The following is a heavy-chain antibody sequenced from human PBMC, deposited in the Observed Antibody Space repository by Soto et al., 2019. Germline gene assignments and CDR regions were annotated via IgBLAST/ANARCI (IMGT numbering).Heavy chain of an antibody. D-gene: IGHD4-17*01. CDR1: GFIFTTYT. J-gene: IGHJ3*02. V-gene: IGHV3-23*01. Sequence: EVQLLESGGGLVQPGGSLRLSCAASGFIFTTYTMNWVRQAPGKGLELVASIDQSGGTAYYAESVRGRFAISRDNSINKLYLQMRSLRAEDTALYYCPLPRGYGVFDAVDIWGQGTMVTVSS. CDR3: PLPRGYGVFDAVDI. CDR2: IDQSGGTA.